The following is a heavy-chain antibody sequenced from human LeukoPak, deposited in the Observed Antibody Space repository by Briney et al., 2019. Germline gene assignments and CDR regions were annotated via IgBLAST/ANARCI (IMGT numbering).Heavy chain of an antibody. J-gene: IGHJ4*02. CDR1: GFTFSSYG. Sequence: GGSLRLSCAASGFTFSSYGMSWVRQAPGKGLEWVSAISGSGGSTYYADSVKGRFTISRDNSKNTLYLQMNSLRAEDTAVYYCAKDRVNTMIVVVITPFDYWGQGTLVTVSS. CDR2: ISGSGGST. V-gene: IGHV3-23*01. D-gene: IGHD3-22*01. CDR3: AKDRVNTMIVVVITPFDY.